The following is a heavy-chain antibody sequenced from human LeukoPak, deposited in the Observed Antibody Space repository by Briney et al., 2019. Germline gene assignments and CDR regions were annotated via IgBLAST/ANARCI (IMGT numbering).Heavy chain of an antibody. V-gene: IGHV4-59*01. CDR3: ARESGYLYGMDV. CDR1: GGSLSSYY. CDR2: IYYSGSA. D-gene: IGHD1-26*01. J-gene: IGHJ6*02. Sequence: SGTLSLTCTVSGGSLSSYYWSWIRQPPGKGLEWIGYIYYSGSANYNPSLKSRVTISVDTSKNQFSLKLSSVTAADTAVYYCARESGYLYGMDVWGQGTTVTVSS.